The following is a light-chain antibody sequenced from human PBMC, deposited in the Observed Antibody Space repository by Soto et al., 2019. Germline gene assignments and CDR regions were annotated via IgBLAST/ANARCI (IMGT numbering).Light chain of an antibody. CDR3: ATWDDSLTGLVV. V-gene: IGLV1-44*01. CDR1: NSNIGRNT. J-gene: IGLJ2*01. Sequence: QSVLTQSPSASGTPWQRVTISCSGSNSNIGRNTVNWYQQLPGTAPKLLIYNGNQRPSGVPDRFSGSKSGTSASLAISGLQSDDEADYYCATWDDSLTGLVVFGGGTKLTVL. CDR2: NGN.